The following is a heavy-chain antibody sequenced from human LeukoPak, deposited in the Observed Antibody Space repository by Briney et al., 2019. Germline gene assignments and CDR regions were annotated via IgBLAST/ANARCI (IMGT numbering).Heavy chain of an antibody. Sequence: SETLSLTCTVSGGSISSYYWSWIRQPPGKGLEWIGYIYYSGSTNYNPSLKSRVAISVDTSKNQFSLKLSSVTAADTAVYYCARDRYSYGLWGQGTLVTVSS. J-gene: IGHJ4*02. V-gene: IGHV4-59*01. D-gene: IGHD5-18*01. CDR1: GGSISSYY. CDR3: ARDRYSYGL. CDR2: IYYSGST.